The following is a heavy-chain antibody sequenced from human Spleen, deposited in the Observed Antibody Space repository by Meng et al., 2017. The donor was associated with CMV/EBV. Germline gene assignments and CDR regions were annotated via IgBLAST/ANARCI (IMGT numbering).Heavy chain of an antibody. V-gene: IGHV3-30*04. Sequence: GESLKISCAASGFTFSSYAMSWVRQAPGKGLEWVAVISYDESNTYYADSVKGRFTISRDNSKNTMYLQMNSLKVEDTAVYYCARDRRSSHRDKHYYGMDVWGQGTTVTVSS. D-gene: IGHD2-2*01. CDR2: ISYDESNT. CDR3: ARDRRSSHRDKHYYGMDV. CDR1: GFTFSSYA. J-gene: IGHJ6*02.